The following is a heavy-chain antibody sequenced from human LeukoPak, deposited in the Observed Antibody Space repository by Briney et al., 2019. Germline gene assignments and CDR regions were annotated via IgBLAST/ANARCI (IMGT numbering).Heavy chain of an antibody. CDR1: GGSISSYY. J-gene: IGHJ3*02. D-gene: IGHD3-9*01. Sequence: SETLSLTCTVSGGSISSYYWSWIRQPAGKGLEWIGRIYTSGSTNYNPSLKSRVTMSVDTSKNQFSLKLSSVTAADTAVYYCVRDSIRYYDILTGYSTRQDAFDIWGQGTMVTVSS. CDR3: VRDSIRYYDILTGYSTRQDAFDI. V-gene: IGHV4-4*07. CDR2: IYTSGST.